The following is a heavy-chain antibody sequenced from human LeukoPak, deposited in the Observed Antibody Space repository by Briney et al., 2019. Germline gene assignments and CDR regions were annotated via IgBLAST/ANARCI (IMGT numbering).Heavy chain of an antibody. CDR3: ARHDPEATIFGFDY. Sequence: SQTLSLTXTVSGDSISSSSYYWGWIRQPPGTGLEWVGSIYYSGSTYYNPSLKSRVTISVDTSKNQFSLKLSSVTAADTAVYYCARHDPEATIFGFDYWGQGTLVTVSS. D-gene: IGHD3-3*01. J-gene: IGHJ4*02. CDR1: GDSISSSSYY. V-gene: IGHV4-39*01. CDR2: IYYSGST.